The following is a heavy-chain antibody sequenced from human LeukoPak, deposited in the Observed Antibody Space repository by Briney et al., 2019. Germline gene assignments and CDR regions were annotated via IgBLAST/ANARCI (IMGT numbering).Heavy chain of an antibody. Sequence: GGSLRLSCAASGFTFSDHWMHWVRQVPGKGLLWVARMNSNGTTTNYADSVKGRFTISRDNAENTLFLQMNSLGADDTAVYYCARAGWYRFDYWGQGTLVTVSS. J-gene: IGHJ4*02. V-gene: IGHV3-74*01. D-gene: IGHD6-19*01. CDR2: MNSNGTTT. CDR1: GFTFSDHW. CDR3: ARAGWYRFDY.